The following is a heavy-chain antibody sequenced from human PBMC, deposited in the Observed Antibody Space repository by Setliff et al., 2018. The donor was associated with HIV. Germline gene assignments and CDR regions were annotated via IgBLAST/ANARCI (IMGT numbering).Heavy chain of an antibody. V-gene: IGHV3-30*18. J-gene: IGHJ4*02. CDR1: GFTFSNYG. CDR3: TKPTTVVTSYYFDS. Sequence: GESLKISCAASGFTFSNYGMQWVRQAPGKGLEWVAIISYHERDSFYADSVKGRFTISRDNSKNMLYLQMNSLRTEDTAVYYCTKPTTVVTSYYFDSWGQGTQVTAPQ. CDR2: ISYHERDS. D-gene: IGHD4-17*01.